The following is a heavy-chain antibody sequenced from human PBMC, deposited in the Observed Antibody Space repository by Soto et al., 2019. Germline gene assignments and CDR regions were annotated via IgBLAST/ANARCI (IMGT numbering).Heavy chain of an antibody. Sequence: PGEFLKISCKGSGYSFTNYWIGWVRQMPGKGLEWMGVIYPADSDTRYSPSFQGQVTFSADKSISTAYLRWTSLKASDTAMYYCARRDRVAMAGYDGFNIWGQGTMVTVSS. D-gene: IGHD6-19*01. CDR1: GYSFTNYW. CDR3: ARRDRVAMAGYDGFNI. CDR2: IYPADSDT. V-gene: IGHV5-51*01. J-gene: IGHJ3*02.